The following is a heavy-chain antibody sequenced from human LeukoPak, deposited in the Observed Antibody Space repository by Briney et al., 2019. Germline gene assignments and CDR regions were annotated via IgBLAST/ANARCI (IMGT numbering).Heavy chain of an antibody. CDR1: GYTFTTYN. CDR3: ARNGITMVDGENWFDP. D-gene: IGHD3-10*01. V-gene: IGHV1-18*01. CDR2: ISGYNGNT. Sequence: GASVKVSCKASGYTFTTYNINWVRQAPGQGLEWMGWISGYNGNTNYAQKLQGRVTMTTDTSTSTAYMELRSLKSDDTAVYYCARNGITMVDGENWFDPWGQGTLVTVSS. J-gene: IGHJ5*02.